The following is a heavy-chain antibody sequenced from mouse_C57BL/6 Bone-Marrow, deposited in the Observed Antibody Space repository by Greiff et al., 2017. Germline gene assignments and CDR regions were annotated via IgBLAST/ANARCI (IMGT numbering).Heavy chain of an antibody. CDR3: ASGYDYDNYAMDY. V-gene: IGHV1-22*01. D-gene: IGHD2-4*01. Sequence: EVQLQESGPELVKPGASVKMSCKASGYTFTDYNMHWVKQSHGKSLEWIGYINPNNGGTSYNQKFKGKATLTVNKSSSTAYMELRSLTSEDSAVYYCASGYDYDNYAMDYWGQGTSVTVSS. CDR1: GYTFTDYN. J-gene: IGHJ4*01. CDR2: INPNNGGT.